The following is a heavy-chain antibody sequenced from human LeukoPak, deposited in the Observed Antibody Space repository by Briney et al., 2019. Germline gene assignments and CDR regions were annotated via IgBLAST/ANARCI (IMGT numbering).Heavy chain of an antibody. J-gene: IGHJ6*02. Sequence: GGSLRLSCAASGFTFISYSMNWVRQAPGKGLEWVAVMSFDGTHIYYADSVKGRFTISRDNSKNTLYLQMNSLRAEDTAVYYCARCSGYGMDVWGQGTTVTVSS. D-gene: IGHD3-10*02. CDR2: MSFDGTHI. CDR1: GFTFISYS. V-gene: IGHV3-30*03. CDR3: ARCSGYGMDV.